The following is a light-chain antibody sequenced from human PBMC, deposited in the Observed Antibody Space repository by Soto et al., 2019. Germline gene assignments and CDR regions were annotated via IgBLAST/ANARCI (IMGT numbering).Light chain of an antibody. V-gene: IGKV1-5*01. J-gene: IGKJ4*01. CDR2: DAS. CDR1: QSISSW. Sequence: DIQMTQSPSTLSASVGDRVTITCRASQSISSWLAWYQQKPGKAPTLLIYDASSLESGVPSRFSGSGSGTEFTLSFSSLQPDDFATYYCQQYNSYPRTCGEGTKVDIK. CDR3: QQYNSYPRT.